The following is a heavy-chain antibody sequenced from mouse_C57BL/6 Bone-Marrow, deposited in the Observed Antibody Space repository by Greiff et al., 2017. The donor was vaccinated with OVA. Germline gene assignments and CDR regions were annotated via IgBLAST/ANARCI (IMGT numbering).Heavy chain of an antibody. CDR2: INPSSGYT. J-gene: IGHJ3*01. CDR3: ARSQSWFAY. Sequence: QVQLQQSGAELAKPGASVKLSCKASGYTFTSYWMHWVKQRPGQGLEWIGYINPSSGYTKYNEKFKDKATLTADKSSSTAYMQLSSLTSEDSAVCYCARSQSWFAYWGQGTLVTVSA. CDR1: GYTFTSYW. V-gene: IGHV1-7*01.